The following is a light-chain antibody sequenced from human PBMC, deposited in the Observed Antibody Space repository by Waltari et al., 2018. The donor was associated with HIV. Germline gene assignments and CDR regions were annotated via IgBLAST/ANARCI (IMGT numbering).Light chain of an antibody. J-gene: IGKJ1*01. Sequence: DIQMTQSPSSLSASVGDRVTITCRASQDISNYLAWFQQKPGKVPKLLIYAASTLQSGVPSRFSGSVSGTDFTLTISSLQPEDVATYYCQKYNSAPLTFGQGTKVEIK. CDR2: AAS. V-gene: IGKV1-27*01. CDR1: QDISNY. CDR3: QKYNSAPLT.